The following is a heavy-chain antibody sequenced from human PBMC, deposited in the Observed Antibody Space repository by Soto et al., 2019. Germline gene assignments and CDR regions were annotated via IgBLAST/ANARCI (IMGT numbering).Heavy chain of an antibody. CDR2: IGYDGSNK. CDR1: GFTCSSYG. Sequence: RGSLRLSCAASGFTCSSYGMHWVGQSPGKGLEWVAVIGYDGSNKNYADTVKGRFTISRDNSTNTLYLQMNSLRAEDTAVYYCARGTYYDDSRALDYWGQGTLVTVSS. CDR3: ARGTYYDDSRALDY. J-gene: IGHJ4*02. V-gene: IGHV3-30*02. D-gene: IGHD3-22*01.